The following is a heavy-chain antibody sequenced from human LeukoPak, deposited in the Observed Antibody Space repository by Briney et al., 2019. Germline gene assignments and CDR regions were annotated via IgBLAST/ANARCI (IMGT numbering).Heavy chain of an antibody. J-gene: IGHJ3*02. V-gene: IGHV1-46*01. Sequence: ASVTVSCTASGYTFTSYYMHWVRQAPGQGLEWMGIINPSGGSRSYAQKFQGRVTMTRDTSTSTVYMELSSLRSEDTAVYYCARGSIVGAKTLGFGAFDIWGQGTMVTVSS. CDR2: INPSGGSR. CDR1: GYTFTSYY. CDR3: ARGSIVGAKTLGFGAFDI. D-gene: IGHD1-26*01.